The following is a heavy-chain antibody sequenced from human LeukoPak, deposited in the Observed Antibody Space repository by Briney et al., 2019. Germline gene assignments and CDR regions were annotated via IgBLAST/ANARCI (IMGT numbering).Heavy chain of an antibody. CDR1: GGSISSYY. J-gene: IGHJ4*02. Sequence: PSETLSLTCTVSGGSISSYYWSWIRQPPGKGLEWIGYIYYSGGTNYNPSLKSRVTISVDASKNQFSLKLSSVTAADTAVYYCARGVTLPAAIGEFDYWGQGTLVTVSS. CDR2: IYYSGGT. D-gene: IGHD2-2*01. CDR3: ARGVTLPAAIGEFDY. V-gene: IGHV4-59*01.